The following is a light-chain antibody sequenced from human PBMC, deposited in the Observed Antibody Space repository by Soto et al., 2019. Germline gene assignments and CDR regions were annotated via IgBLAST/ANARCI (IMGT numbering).Light chain of an antibody. Sequence: DIQMTQSPSSLSASVGDRVTITCRASQGIRDDLAWYQQKPGRAPKRLIYAASTLQSGVPLRFSGSGSGTEFTLTISSLEPEDIATYYCLQHGSYPRTFGQGTKVDIK. J-gene: IGKJ1*01. CDR1: QGIRDD. CDR2: AAS. CDR3: LQHGSYPRT. V-gene: IGKV1-17*01.